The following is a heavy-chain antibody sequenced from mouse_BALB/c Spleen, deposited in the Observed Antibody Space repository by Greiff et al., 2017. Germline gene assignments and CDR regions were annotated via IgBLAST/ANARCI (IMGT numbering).Heavy chain of an antibody. CDR3: TPYGNYYFDY. V-gene: IGHV1-15*01. Sequence: VHLVESGAELVRPGASVTLSCKASGYTFTDYEMHWVKQTPVHGLEWIGAIDPETGGTAYNQKFKGKATLTADKSSSTAYMELRSLTSEDSAVYYCTPYGNYYFDYWGQGTTLTVSS. CDR2: IDPETGGT. J-gene: IGHJ2*01. D-gene: IGHD2-1*01. CDR1: GYTFTDYE.